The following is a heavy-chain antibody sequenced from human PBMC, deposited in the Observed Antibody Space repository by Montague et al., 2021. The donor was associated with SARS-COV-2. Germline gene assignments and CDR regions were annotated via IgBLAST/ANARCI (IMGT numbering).Heavy chain of an antibody. D-gene: IGHD4-23*01. CDR1: GESFSGFF. CDR3: ARWDPQTLTLIGLRGKSASDY. V-gene: IGHV4-34*01. CDR2: ISHSGTT. Sequence: SETLSLTCAVYGESFSGFFWSWIRQPPGKGLEWIAEISHSGTTNYNFNPSLRSRVTISVDTSKSQFSLKLSSVTAADTGVYYCARWDPQTLTLIGLRGKSASDYWGQGTLVTVSS. J-gene: IGHJ4*02.